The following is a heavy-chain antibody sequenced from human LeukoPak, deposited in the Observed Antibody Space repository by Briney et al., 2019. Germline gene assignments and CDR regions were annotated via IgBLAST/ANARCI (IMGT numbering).Heavy chain of an antibody. CDR1: GIIFSNYA. Sequence: GGSLRLSCAASGIIFSNYAMHWVRQGPGKGLECISAISSDGGSTYYANSVKGRFTISRDNPKNTLYLQMGSLRAEDMAVYYCARGRQGAKTRYFDLWGRGTRVTVSS. V-gene: IGHV3-64*01. D-gene: IGHD1-26*01. J-gene: IGHJ2*01. CDR3: ARGRQGAKTRYFDL. CDR2: ISSDGGST.